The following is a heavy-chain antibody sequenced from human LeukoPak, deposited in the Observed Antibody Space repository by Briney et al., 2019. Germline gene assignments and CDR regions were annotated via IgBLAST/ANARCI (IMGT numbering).Heavy chain of an antibody. CDR2: IYTCGST. J-gene: IGHJ4*02. CDR1: GGSISSGSYY. CDR3: ARDRPGSYFDY. V-gene: IGHV4-61*02. Sequence: SETLSLTCTVSGGSISSGSYYWSWIRQPAGKELEWIGRIYTCGSTNYNPSLKSRVTISLDTSKNQFSLKLSSVTAADTAVYYCARDRPGSYFDYWGQGTLVTVSS.